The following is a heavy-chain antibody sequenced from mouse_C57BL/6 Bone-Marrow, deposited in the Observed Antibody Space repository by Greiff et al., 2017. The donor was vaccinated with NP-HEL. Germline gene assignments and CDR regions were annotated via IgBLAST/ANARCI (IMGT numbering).Heavy chain of an antibody. V-gene: IGHV1-55*01. J-gene: IGHJ1*03. D-gene: IGHD1-1*01. CDR3: ARDGRGSSYNWYFDV. CDR1: GYTFTSYW. Sequence: QVQLKQPGAELVKPGASVKMSCKASGYTFTSYWITWVKQRPGQGLEWIGDIYPGSGSTNYNEKFKSKATLTVDTSSSTAYMQLSSLTSADSAVYYCARDGRGSSYNWYFDVWGTGTTVTVSS. CDR2: IYPGSGST.